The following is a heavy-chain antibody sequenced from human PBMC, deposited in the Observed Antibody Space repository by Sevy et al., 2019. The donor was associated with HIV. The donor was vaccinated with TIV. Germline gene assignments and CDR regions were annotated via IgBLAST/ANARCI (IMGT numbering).Heavy chain of an antibody. CDR3: ARDGYSYGYAGMDV. D-gene: IGHD5-18*01. V-gene: IGHV4-30-4*01. CDR2: IYYSGST. CDR1: GGSISSGDYY. J-gene: IGHJ6*02. Sequence: SETLSLTCTVSGGSISSGDYYWSWIRQPPGKGLEWIGYIYYSGSTYYNPSLKSRVTISVDTSKNQFSLKLSSVTAADTAVYYCARDGYSYGYAGMDVWGQGTTVTVSS.